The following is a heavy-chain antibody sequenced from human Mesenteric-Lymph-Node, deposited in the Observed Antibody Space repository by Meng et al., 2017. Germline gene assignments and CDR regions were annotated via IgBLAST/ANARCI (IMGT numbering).Heavy chain of an antibody. V-gene: IGHV1-69*13. CDR3: ARDFDPSPWRDYGATSKEVPDAFDI. CDR2: IIPIFGTA. J-gene: IGHJ3*02. D-gene: IGHD4-17*01. CDR1: GGTFSSYT. Sequence: SVKVSCKASGGTFSSYTISWVRQAPGQGLEWMGGIIPIFGTANYAQKFQGRVTITADESTSTAYMELSSLRSEDTAVYYCARDFDPSPWRDYGATSKEVPDAFDIWGQGTMVTVSS.